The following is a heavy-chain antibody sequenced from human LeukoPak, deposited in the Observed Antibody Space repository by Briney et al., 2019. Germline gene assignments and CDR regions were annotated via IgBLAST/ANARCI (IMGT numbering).Heavy chain of an antibody. CDR2: ISSSSSTI. CDR1: GFTFSSYA. D-gene: IGHD3-22*01. CDR3: ARDPDSAHYDSSGYP. V-gene: IGHV3-48*04. Sequence: PGGSLRLSCAASGFTFSSYAMSWVRQAPGKGLEWVSYISSSSSTIYYADSVKGRFTISRDNAKNSLYLQMNSLRAEDTAVYYCARDPDSAHYDSSGYPWGQGTLVTVSS. J-gene: IGHJ5*02.